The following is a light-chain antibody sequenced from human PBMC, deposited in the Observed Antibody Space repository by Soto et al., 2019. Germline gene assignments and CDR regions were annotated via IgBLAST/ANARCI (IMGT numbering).Light chain of an antibody. CDR3: QQYENYWT. Sequence: DIQMTQSPSTLSATAGDRVTITCRASQSISSWLAWYQHKPVKAPKLLIYDASNLDSGVPSRFSGSVSGTEFSLTISNLQPDDCATYYCQQYENYWTFGQGTKVDIK. J-gene: IGKJ1*01. V-gene: IGKV1-5*01. CDR2: DAS. CDR1: QSISSW.